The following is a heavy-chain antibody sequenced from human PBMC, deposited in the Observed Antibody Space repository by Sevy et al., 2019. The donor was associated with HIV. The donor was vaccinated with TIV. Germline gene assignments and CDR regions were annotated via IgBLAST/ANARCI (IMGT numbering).Heavy chain of an antibody. Sequence: GGSLRLSCAASGFTFSDFYMSWIRQAPGKGLEWVSHISFRGPTMYYADSLKGRSTIFRDNTQNSLYLQMNNMIAEDTAVYYCSRDHPVAGLYFDNWGQGVLVTVSS. J-gene: IGHJ4*02. V-gene: IGHV3-11*01. CDR1: GFTFSDFY. CDR2: ISFRGPTM. D-gene: IGHD6-19*01. CDR3: SRDHPVAGLYFDN.